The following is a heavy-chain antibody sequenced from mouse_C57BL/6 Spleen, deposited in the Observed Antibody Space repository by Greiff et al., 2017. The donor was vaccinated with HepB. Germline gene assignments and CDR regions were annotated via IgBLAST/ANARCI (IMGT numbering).Heavy chain of an antibody. V-gene: IGHV14-4*01. CDR2: IDPENGDT. J-gene: IGHJ2*01. CDR3: TAYYGSSQYYFDY. D-gene: IGHD1-1*01. Sequence: EVQLQQSGAELVRPGASVKLSCTASGFNIKDDYMHWVKQRPEQGLEWIGWIDPENGDTEYASKFQGKATITADTSSNTAYLQLSSLTSEDTAVYYCTAYYGSSQYYFDYGGQGTTLTVSS. CDR1: GFNIKDDY.